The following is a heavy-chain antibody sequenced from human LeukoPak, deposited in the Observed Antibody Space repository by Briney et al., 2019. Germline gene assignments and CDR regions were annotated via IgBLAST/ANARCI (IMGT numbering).Heavy chain of an antibody. J-gene: IGHJ4*02. V-gene: IGHV3-30*02. D-gene: IGHD6-6*01. CDR3: AKDRPEYSSTLSPFEYFDY. Sequence: GGSLRLSCAASGFTFSSYWMSWVRQAPGKGLEWVAFIRYDGSNKYYVDSVKGRLTISRDNSKNTLYLQMNSLRAEDTAVYYCAKDRPEYSSTLSPFEYFDYWGQGTLVTVSS. CDR1: GFTFSSYW. CDR2: IRYDGSNK.